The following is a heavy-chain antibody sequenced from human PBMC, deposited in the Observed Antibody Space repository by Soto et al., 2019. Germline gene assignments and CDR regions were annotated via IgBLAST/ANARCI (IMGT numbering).Heavy chain of an antibody. CDR3: ARELQGLYYFDY. CDR1: EYTFTSYT. Sequence: QVQVLQSGAEVKKPGASVKVSCKASEYTFTSYTMHWVRQAPGQRLEWMGWINGGNGNTKYSQKFQGRVTITRDTSASTAYMELSSLRSDDTAVYYCARELQGLYYFDYWGQGPLVTVSS. D-gene: IGHD4-4*01. J-gene: IGHJ4*02. V-gene: IGHV1-3*01. CDR2: INGGNGNT.